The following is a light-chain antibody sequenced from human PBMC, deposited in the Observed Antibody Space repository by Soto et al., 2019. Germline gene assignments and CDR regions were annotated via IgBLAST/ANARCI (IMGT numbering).Light chain of an antibody. CDR1: QSLVHSDGNTY. Sequence: DVVLTQTPLSSPVTLGQRASISCRSSQSLVHSDGNTYLTWLHQRPGQPPRVLIYKISNRFSGVQDSFSGSGAGTYFTLKISRVEADDVGVYYCMQATHFPTCGGGTKVDIK. J-gene: IGKJ4*01. V-gene: IGKV2-24*01. CDR2: KIS. CDR3: MQATHFPT.